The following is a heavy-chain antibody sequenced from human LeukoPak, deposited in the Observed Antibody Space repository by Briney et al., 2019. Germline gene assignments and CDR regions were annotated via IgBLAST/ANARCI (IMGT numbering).Heavy chain of an antibody. J-gene: IGHJ5*02. Sequence: PSETLSLTCTVPGDSISSYYWSWIRQPPGKGLEWIGYIYYSGSTNYNPSLKSRVTISVDTSKNQFSLKLSSVTAADTAVYYCARTSIVDFKGFDPWGQGTLVTVSS. CDR1: GDSISSYY. D-gene: IGHD2-15*01. CDR2: IYYSGST. CDR3: ARTSIVDFKGFDP. V-gene: IGHV4-59*01.